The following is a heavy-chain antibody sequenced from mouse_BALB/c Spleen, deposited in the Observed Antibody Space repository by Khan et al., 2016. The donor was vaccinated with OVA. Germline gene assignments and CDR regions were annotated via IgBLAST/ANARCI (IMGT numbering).Heavy chain of an antibody. CDR1: GYTFTSYY. J-gene: IGHJ3*01. CDR3: TRSGYGSFAY. CDR2: INPSSGGT. V-gene: IGHV1S81*02. Sequence: VQLQQSGAELLKPGASVRLSCQASGYTFTSYYLYWVKQRPGQGLEWIGDINPSSGGTHFNEKFKSKATLTVDKSSSTAYIQLNSLTSEDSAVYYCTRSGYGSFAYWGQGTLVTVSA. D-gene: IGHD2-2*01.